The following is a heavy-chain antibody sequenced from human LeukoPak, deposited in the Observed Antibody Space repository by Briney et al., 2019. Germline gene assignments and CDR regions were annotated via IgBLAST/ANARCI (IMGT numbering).Heavy chain of an antibody. CDR3: AAPPPFLEWLLWLDY. Sequence: PGGSLRLSCAASGFTFSNAWMSWVRQAPGKGLEWVGRIKSKTDGGTTGYAAPVKGRFTISRDDSKNTLYLQMNSLKTEDTAVYYCAAPPPFLEWLLWLDYWGQGTLVTVSS. D-gene: IGHD3-3*02. CDR1: GFTFSNAW. CDR2: IKSKTDGGTT. V-gene: IGHV3-15*01. J-gene: IGHJ4*02.